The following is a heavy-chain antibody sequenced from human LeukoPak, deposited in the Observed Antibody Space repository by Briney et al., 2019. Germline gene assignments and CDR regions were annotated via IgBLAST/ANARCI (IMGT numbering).Heavy chain of an antibody. V-gene: IGHV3-74*01. CDR1: GFTFSSYW. CDR3: ARGYCSGGSCYEGDAFDI. CDR2: INSDGSST. D-gene: IGHD2-15*01. Sequence: PGGSLRLSCAASGFTFSSYWMHWVRQAPGKGLAWVSCINSDGSSTSYADSVKGRFTISRDNAKNTLYLQMNSLRAEDTAVYYCARGYCSGGSCYEGDAFDIWGQGTMVTVSS. J-gene: IGHJ3*02.